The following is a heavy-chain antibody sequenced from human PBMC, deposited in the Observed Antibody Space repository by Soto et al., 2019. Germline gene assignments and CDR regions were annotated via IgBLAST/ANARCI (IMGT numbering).Heavy chain of an antibody. CDR1: GYTFTGYY. V-gene: IGHV1-2*02. J-gene: IGHJ4*02. CDR3: ARVYNIVVVPAAIL. Sequence: ASVKVSCKASGYTFTGYYMHWVRQAPGQGLEWMGWINPNSGGTNYAQKFQGRVTMTRDTTSSTAYMELSRLRSDDTALYYCARVYNIVVVPAAILWGQGTLVTVSS. CDR2: INPNSGGT. D-gene: IGHD2-2*02.